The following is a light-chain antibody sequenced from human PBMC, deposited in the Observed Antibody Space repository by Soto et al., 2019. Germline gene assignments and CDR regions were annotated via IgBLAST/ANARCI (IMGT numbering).Light chain of an antibody. CDR2: AAS. V-gene: IGKV1-39*01. Sequence: DIQMTQAPSSLSASVGGRGTITCRASQSISSYLNWYQQKPGKAPKLLIYAASSLQSGVPSRFSGSGSGTDFTLTISSLQPEDFATYYCQQRYSTPRTFGQGPKVEIK. J-gene: IGKJ1*01. CDR3: QQRYSTPRT. CDR1: QSISSY.